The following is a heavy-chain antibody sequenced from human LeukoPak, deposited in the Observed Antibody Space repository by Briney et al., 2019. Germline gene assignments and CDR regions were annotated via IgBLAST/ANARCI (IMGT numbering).Heavy chain of an antibody. CDR1: GFTFSNAW. V-gene: IGHV3-15*01. D-gene: IGHD3-3*01. Sequence: GGSLRLSCAASGFTFSNAWMSWVRQAPGKGLEWVGRIKSKTDGGTTDYAAPVKGRFTISRDDSKNTLYLQMNSLKTEDTAVYYCTTDQVSGTIFGVVKPHYYYYGMDVWAKGPRSPSP. J-gene: IGHJ6*02. CDR2: IKSKTDGGTT. CDR3: TTDQVSGTIFGVVKPHYYYYGMDV.